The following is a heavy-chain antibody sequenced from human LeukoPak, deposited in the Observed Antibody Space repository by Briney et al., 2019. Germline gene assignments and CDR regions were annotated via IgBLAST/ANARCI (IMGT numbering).Heavy chain of an antibody. J-gene: IGHJ4*02. CDR2: ISGSGGST. V-gene: IGHV3-23*01. D-gene: IGHD6-13*01. CDR3: AKVMDSYSSSWYQNPCYFDY. Sequence: GGSLRLSCAASGFTFSSYAMSWVRQAPGKGLEWVSAISGSGGSTYYADSVKGRFTISRDNSKNTLYLQMNSLRAEDTAVYYCAKVMDSYSSSWYQNPCYFDYWGQGTLVTVSS. CDR1: GFTFSSYA.